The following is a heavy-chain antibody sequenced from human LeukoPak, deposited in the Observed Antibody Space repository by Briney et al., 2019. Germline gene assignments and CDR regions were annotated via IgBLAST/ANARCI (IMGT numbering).Heavy chain of an antibody. D-gene: IGHD5-18*01. Sequence: GGSLRLSCAASGFTFSSYGMHWVRQAPGKGLEWVSGISDSGRSPYYTESVKGRFTISRDNSKNTVYLQMNNLGVDDTATYFCARHDSFIPYWGQGILVTVSS. CDR1: GFTFSSYG. J-gene: IGHJ4*02. CDR2: ISDSGRSP. CDR3: ARHDSFIPY. V-gene: IGHV3-23*01.